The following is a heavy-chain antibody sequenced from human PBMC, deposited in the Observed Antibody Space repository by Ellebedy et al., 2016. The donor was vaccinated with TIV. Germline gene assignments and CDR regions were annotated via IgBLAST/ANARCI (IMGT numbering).Heavy chain of an antibody. D-gene: IGHD7-27*01. CDR1: GFTFSSYS. V-gene: IGHV3-21*01. CDR3: AANWGRDAFDL. CDR2: ISSSSSYI. J-gene: IGHJ3*01. Sequence: GESLKISCAASGFTFSSYSMNWVRQAPGKGLEWVSSISSSSSYIYYADSVKGRFTISRDNAKNSLYLQMNSLRAEDTAVYYCAANWGRDAFDLWGQGTLVTVSS.